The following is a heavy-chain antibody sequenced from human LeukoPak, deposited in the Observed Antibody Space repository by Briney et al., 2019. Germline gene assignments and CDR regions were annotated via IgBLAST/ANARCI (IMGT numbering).Heavy chain of an antibody. D-gene: IGHD3-22*01. CDR1: GYTFTGYY. Sequence: ASVKVSCKASGYTFTGYYMHWVRQAPGQGLEWMGWTNPNSGGTNYAQKFQGRVTMTRDTSISTAYMELSRLRSDDTAVYYCARVSARDYYDSSGYPNAFDIWGQGTMVTVSS. CDR3: ARVSARDYYDSSGYPNAFDI. CDR2: TNPNSGGT. J-gene: IGHJ3*02. V-gene: IGHV1-2*02.